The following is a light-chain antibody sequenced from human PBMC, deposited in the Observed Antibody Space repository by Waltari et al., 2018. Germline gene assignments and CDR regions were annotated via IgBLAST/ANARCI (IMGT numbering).Light chain of an antibody. V-gene: IGLV2-14*03. Sequence: QSALTQPASVSGSPGQSITIPCTGTGSDVGSSVDVSWYQQHPGKGPKLMIFDVSNRPSGVSNRFSGSKSGNTASLTISGLQAEYEADYYCSSYTSSGTVIFGGGTKLTVL. J-gene: IGLJ2*01. CDR2: DVS. CDR1: GSDVGSSVD. CDR3: SSYTSSGTVI.